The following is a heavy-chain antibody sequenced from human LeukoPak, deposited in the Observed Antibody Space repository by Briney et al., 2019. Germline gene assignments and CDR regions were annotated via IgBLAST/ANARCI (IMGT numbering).Heavy chain of an antibody. D-gene: IGHD2/OR15-2a*01. V-gene: IGHV3-21*01. Sequence: GGSLRLSCAASGFTFSIYYMTWVRQAPGKGLEWVSSISTSGAYIYYADSVKGRFTISRDNAKNSLYLQMNSLRAKDSAVYYCARYPLSYLDYYMDVWGTGTTVTVSS. J-gene: IGHJ6*03. CDR2: ISTSGAYI. CDR3: ARYPLSYLDYYMDV. CDR1: GFTFSIYY.